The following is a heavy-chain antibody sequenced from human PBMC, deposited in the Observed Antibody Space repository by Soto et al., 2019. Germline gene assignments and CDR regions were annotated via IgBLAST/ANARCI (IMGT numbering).Heavy chain of an antibody. Sequence: GESLKISCKGSGYSFTSYWIGWVRQMPGKGLEWMGIIYPGDSDTRYSPSFQGQVTISADKSISTAYLQWSSLKASDTAMCYCARIMVRGVITYYYYGMDVWGQGTTVTVSS. V-gene: IGHV5-51*01. CDR3: ARIMVRGVITYYYYGMDV. D-gene: IGHD3-10*01. CDR2: IYPGDSDT. CDR1: GYSFTSYW. J-gene: IGHJ6*02.